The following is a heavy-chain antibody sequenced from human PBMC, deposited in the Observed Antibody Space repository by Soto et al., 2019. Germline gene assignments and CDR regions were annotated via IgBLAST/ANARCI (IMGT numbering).Heavy chain of an antibody. Sequence: QVQLVQSGAEVKKPGASVKVSCKASGYTFTSYGISWVRQAPGQGLEWMGWGRDYNGNTNYAQKIQGRVTMTTDTSTSTAYMELRSLRSDDTAVYSCARAHCTNGVCPNWFDPWGQGTLVTVSS. CDR2: GRDYNGNT. V-gene: IGHV1-18*01. CDR3: ARAHCTNGVCPNWFDP. D-gene: IGHD2-8*01. CDR1: GYTFTSYG. J-gene: IGHJ5*02.